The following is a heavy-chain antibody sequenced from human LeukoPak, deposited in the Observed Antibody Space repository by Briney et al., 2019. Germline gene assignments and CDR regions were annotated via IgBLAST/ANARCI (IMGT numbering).Heavy chain of an antibody. CDR2: ISVSGGTT. CDR1: GVTFSGQG. J-gene: IGHJ4*02. V-gene: IGHV3-23*01. Sequence: GGSLRLSCAASGVTFSGQGLSWVRQAPGKGLEWVSSISVSGGTTYYADSVKGRFTISRDNSKNMLYLQMDSLRAEQNAVSYCAYDPPNKVWFDYWGQGALVTVSS. CDR3: AYDPPNKVWFDY.